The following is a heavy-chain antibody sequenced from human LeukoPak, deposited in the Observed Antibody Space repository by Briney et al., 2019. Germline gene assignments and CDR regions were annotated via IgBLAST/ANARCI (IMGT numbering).Heavy chain of an antibody. V-gene: IGHV1-18*01. D-gene: IGHD3-9*01. CDR1: GYTFTSYG. J-gene: IGHJ4*02. Sequence: GASVKVSCKASGYTFTSYGISWVRQAPGQGLEWMGWISAYNGNTNYAQKLQGRVTMTTDTSTSTAYMELRSLRSDDTAVYYCARGLGYYDILTGYYRSYFDYWGQGTLVTVSS. CDR3: ARGLGYYDILTGYYRSYFDY. CDR2: ISAYNGNT.